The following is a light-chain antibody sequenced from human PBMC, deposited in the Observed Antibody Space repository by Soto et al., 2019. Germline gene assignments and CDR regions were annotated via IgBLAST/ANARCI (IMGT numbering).Light chain of an antibody. CDR2: KAS. Sequence: DIQMTQSPSTLSGSAGDRATITCRASQSISSWLAWYQQKPGKAPKLLIYKASTLKSGVPSRFSGSGSGTEFTLTISSLQPDDFATYYCQHYNSYSEAFGQGTKVDI. V-gene: IGKV1-5*03. J-gene: IGKJ1*01. CDR3: QHYNSYSEA. CDR1: QSISSW.